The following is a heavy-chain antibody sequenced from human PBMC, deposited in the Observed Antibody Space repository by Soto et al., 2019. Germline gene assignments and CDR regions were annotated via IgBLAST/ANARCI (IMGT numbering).Heavy chain of an antibody. Sequence: GGSLRLSCAASGFTFSSYDTHWVRQATGKGLEWVSAIGTAGDTYYPGSVKGRFTISREKAKNSLYLQMNSLRAEDTAVYYCARVRDGSFDYWGQGTLVTVSS. CDR3: ARVRDGSFDY. CDR1: GFTFSSYD. CDR2: IGTAGDT. D-gene: IGHD5-12*01. J-gene: IGHJ4*02. V-gene: IGHV3-13*01.